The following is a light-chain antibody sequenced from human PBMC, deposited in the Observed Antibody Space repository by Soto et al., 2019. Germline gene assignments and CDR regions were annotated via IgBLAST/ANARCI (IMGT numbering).Light chain of an antibody. CDR1: QSVSSN. CDR2: GAS. CDR3: QQYNNWLRT. J-gene: IGKJ1*01. V-gene: IGKV3-15*01. Sequence: MTQSPPTLSVSPEERATRSCRASQSVSSNLAWYQQKPGQAPRLLIYGASTRATGIPARFSGSGSGTEFTLTISSLQSEDFAVYYCQQYNNWLRTFGQGPKV.